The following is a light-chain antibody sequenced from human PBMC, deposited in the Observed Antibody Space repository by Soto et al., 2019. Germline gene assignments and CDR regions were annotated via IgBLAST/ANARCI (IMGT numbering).Light chain of an antibody. CDR2: GAS. CDR1: QDVRHH. V-gene: IGKV1-6*01. Sequence: AIQMTQSPSSLSASVGDRVTISCRASQDVRHHIGWYQQTPGKAPKLLIYGASSLHSGVPSRFSGSGYGTDFTLTISSLQPEDSATYFCLQYSGYSWTFGQGTKVEVK. J-gene: IGKJ1*01. CDR3: LQYSGYSWT.